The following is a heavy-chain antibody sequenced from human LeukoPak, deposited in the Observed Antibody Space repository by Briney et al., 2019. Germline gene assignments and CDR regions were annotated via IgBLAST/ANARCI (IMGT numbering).Heavy chain of an antibody. CDR1: GGSISSSSYY. J-gene: IGHJ4*02. Sequence: SETLSLTCTVSGGSISSSSYYWGWIRQPPGKGLEWIGSIYYSGSTHYNPSLKSRVTISVDTSKNQFSLKLSSVTAADTAVYYCARENIVVVVAATHLGGFDYWGQGTLVTVSS. CDR3: ARENIVVVVAATHLGGFDY. CDR2: IYYSGST. V-gene: IGHV4-39*07. D-gene: IGHD2-15*01.